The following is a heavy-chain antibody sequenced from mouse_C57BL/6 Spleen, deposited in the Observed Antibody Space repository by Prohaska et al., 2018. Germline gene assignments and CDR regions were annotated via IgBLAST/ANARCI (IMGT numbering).Heavy chain of an antibody. CDR2: IYPSDSET. Sequence: LALVKQRPVPGLEWIGNIYPSDSETHYTQKFKDKDTLTVDKSSSTAYMHLSSLTSEDSAVYCCTTGRDYAMDYWGQGTSVTVSS. J-gene: IGHJ4*01. CDR3: TTGRDYAMDY. D-gene: IGHD4-1*01. V-gene: IGHV1-61*01.